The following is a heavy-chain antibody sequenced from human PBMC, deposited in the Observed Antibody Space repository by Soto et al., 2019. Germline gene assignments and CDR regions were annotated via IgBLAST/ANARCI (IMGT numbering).Heavy chain of an antibody. Sequence: QVQLQESGPGLVKPSQTLSLTCTVSGGSISSGGYYWSWIRQHPGKGLEWIGYIYYSGSTYYNPSLKSRVTIPVDTSKNQFSLKLSSVTAADTAVYYCARVRSSSSSHLTRFDYWGQGTLVTVSS. CDR3: ARVRSSSSSHLTRFDY. CDR1: GGSISSGGYY. D-gene: IGHD6-6*01. J-gene: IGHJ4*02. CDR2: IYYSGST. V-gene: IGHV4-31*03.